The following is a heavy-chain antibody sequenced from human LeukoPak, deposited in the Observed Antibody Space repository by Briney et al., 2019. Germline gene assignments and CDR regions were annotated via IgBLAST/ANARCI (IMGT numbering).Heavy chain of an antibody. CDR3: AKGDIVLMVYASRGPFDY. V-gene: IGHV3-23*01. D-gene: IGHD2-8*01. CDR1: GFTFSSYA. Sequence: GGSLRLSCAASGFTFSSYAMSWVRQAPGKGLEWVSAISGSGGSTYYADSVKGRFTISRDNSENTLYLQMNSLRAEDTAVYYCAKGDIVLMVYASRGPFDYWGQGTLVTVSS. CDR2: ISGSGGST. J-gene: IGHJ4*02.